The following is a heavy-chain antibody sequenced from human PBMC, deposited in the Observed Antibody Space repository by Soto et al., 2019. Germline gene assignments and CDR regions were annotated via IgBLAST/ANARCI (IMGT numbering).Heavy chain of an antibody. D-gene: IGHD2-8*02. J-gene: IGHJ4*02. Sequence: QVQLVQSGAEVKKPGASVKVSCKASGYTFHNYGVNWVRQAPGHGLEWMGRISAYNYNTHYAQKFEGRVTMTTDTSTSTAYMELRSPRSDDTAIYYCAGLTVVFRLVLDYWGQGTQVTVSS. CDR2: ISAYNYNT. CDR1: GYTFHNYG. CDR3: AGLTVVFRLVLDY. V-gene: IGHV1-18*01.